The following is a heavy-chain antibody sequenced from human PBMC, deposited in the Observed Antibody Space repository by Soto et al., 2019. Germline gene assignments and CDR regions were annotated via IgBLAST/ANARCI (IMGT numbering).Heavy chain of an antibody. V-gene: IGHV1-18*01. Sequence: ASLKVSCKVPGYTFTNYGINWVRQDPRHALEWVGWFNPANRNTNYAQKFQDRVSMTTDTSTNTAYMEVRGLRSDDTAVYDGARVRAGDPCDLWG. CDR3: ARVRAGDPCDL. J-gene: IGHJ4*01. CDR1: GYTFTNYG. D-gene: IGHD2-21*02. CDR2: FNPANRNT.